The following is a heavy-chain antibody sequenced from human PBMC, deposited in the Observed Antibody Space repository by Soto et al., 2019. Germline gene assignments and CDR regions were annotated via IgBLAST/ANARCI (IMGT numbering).Heavy chain of an antibody. CDR1: GFTFSSYG. CDR3: ARDRVELRVGYYYYMDV. Sequence: QVQLVESGGGVVQPGRSLRLSCAASGFTFSSYGMHWVRQAPGKGLEWVAVIWYDGSNKYYADSVKGRFTISRDNSKNTLYLTMNSLRAEDTAVYYSARDRVELRVGYYYYMDVWGKGTTVTVSS. J-gene: IGHJ6*03. CDR2: IWYDGSNK. D-gene: IGHD1-7*01. V-gene: IGHV3-33*01.